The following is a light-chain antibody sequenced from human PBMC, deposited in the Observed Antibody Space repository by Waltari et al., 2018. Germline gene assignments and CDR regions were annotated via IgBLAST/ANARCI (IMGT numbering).Light chain of an antibody. CDR3: QQANSFPFT. CDR1: QDISTW. Sequence: DIQMTPSPSSVSASVGDRVTITCRASQDISTWLAWFQERPGKAPKLLVYGASTLQSGVPSRFSGSGSGTHFALTISSLQSEDFAIYYCQQANSFPFTFGPGTKVDIK. J-gene: IGKJ3*01. V-gene: IGKV1-12*01. CDR2: GAS.